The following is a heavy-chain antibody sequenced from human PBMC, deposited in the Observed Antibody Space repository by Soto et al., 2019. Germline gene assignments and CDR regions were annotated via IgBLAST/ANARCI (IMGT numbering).Heavy chain of an antibody. CDR1: GYSFTSYW. V-gene: IGHV5-51*01. Sequence: EVQLVQSGAEVKKPGESLKISCKGSGYSFTSYWIGWVRQMPGKGLEWMGIIYPGDSDTRYSPSFQGQVTISADKSISTVYLHWSSLKASDTAMYYFARQGPSIAARIPFDLRGRGTLVTVSS. CDR2: IYPGDSDT. D-gene: IGHD6-6*01. J-gene: IGHJ2*01. CDR3: ARQGPSIAARIPFDL.